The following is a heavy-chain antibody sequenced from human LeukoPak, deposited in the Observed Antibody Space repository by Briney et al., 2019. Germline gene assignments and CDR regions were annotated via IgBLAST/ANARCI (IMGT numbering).Heavy chain of an antibody. Sequence: SETLSLTCSVSGGSISSYYWSWIRQPPGKGLEWIVYIHYSAGTKYNPSLKSRVTISVDTSKNQFSLKLTSVAAADTAVYYCARSSDTSGYYHYFDYWGQGTLVSVSS. CDR1: GGSISSYY. J-gene: IGHJ4*02. D-gene: IGHD3-22*01. CDR3: ARSSDTSGYYHYFDY. CDR2: IHYSAGT. V-gene: IGHV4-59*08.